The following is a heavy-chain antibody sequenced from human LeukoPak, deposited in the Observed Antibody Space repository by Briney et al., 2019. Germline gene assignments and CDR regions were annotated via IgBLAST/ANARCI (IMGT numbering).Heavy chain of an antibody. V-gene: IGHV4-59*01. CDR3: ARGAISSGWYFAFDI. D-gene: IGHD6-19*01. CDR1: GGSISSYY. CDR2: IYYSGST. Sequence: SETLSLTCTVSGGSISSYYWSWIRQPPGKGLEWIGYIYYSGSTNYNPSLKSRVTISVDTSKNQFSLKLSSVTAVDTAVYYCARGAISSGWYFAFDIWGQGTMVTVPS. J-gene: IGHJ3*02.